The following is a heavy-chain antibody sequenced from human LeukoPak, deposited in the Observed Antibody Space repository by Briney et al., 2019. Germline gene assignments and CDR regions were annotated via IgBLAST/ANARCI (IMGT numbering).Heavy chain of an antibody. V-gene: IGHV3-30*03. CDR2: ISTDGSKT. CDR3: ATDASGITHHAMDV. D-gene: IGHD3-10*01. J-gene: IGHJ6*02. Sequence: PGGSLRLSCAASGFTVSSNYMSWVRQAPAKGLEWVALISTDGSKTYYADSLKGRFTISRDNSKNALNLQMNSLRTEDTAVYYCATDASGITHHAMDVWGQGTTVTVSS. CDR1: GFTVSSNY.